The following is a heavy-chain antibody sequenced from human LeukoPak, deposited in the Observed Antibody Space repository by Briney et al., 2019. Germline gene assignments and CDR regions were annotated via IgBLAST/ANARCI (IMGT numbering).Heavy chain of an antibody. J-gene: IGHJ5*01. D-gene: IGHD2-15*01. V-gene: IGHV1-2*02. CDR2: INSNSGRT. Sequence: EASVKVSCKASGYTFTDYYLHWVRQAPGQGLEWMGWINSNSGRTHYIQDFQGRVTMTRDTSISTAYMEVSRLRSDDTAVYYCARGGKYGCSGGSSYADSWGQGTLVTVSS. CDR1: GYTFTDYY. CDR3: ARGGKYGCSGGSSYADS.